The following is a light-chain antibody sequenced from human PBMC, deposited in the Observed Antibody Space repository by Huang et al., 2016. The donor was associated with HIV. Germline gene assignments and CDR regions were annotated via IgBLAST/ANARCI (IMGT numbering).Light chain of an antibody. CDR2: GTS. CDR3: HHYGGSSWT. Sequence: EIVLTQSPGTLSLSPGKGATRSCRASQSVSTYYLGWFQQKPGQAPRLLIYGTSSRATGIPDRFSGSGSGTDFTLTISRLEPEDFAVYYCHHYGGSSWTFGLGTKVEIK. J-gene: IGKJ1*01. CDR1: QSVSTYY. V-gene: IGKV3-20*01.